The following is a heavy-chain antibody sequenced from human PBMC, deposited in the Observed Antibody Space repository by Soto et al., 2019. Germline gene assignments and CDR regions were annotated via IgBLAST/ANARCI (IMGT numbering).Heavy chain of an antibody. J-gene: IGHJ3*02. CDR3: ATVSSGRYAFDI. Sequence: ASVKVSCKVSGYTLTELSMHWVRQAPGKGLEWMGGFDPEDGETIYAQKFQGRVTMTEDTSTDTAYMELSSLRSEDTAVYYCATVSSGRYAFDIWGQGTMVTVSS. V-gene: IGHV1-24*01. CDR1: GYTLTELS. D-gene: IGHD3-10*01. CDR2: FDPEDGET.